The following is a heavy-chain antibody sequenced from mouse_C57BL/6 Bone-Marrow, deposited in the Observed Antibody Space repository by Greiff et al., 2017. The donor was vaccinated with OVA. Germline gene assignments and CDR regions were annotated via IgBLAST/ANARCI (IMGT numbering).Heavy chain of an antibody. V-gene: IGHV3-1*01. CDR1: GYSITSGYD. J-gene: IGHJ2*01. CDR3: ARGGSYYYGSSPFDY. Sequence: DVQLQESGPGMVKPSQSLSLTCTVTGYSITSGYDWHWIRHFPGNKLEWMGYISYSGSTNYNPSLKSRISITHDTSKNHFFLKLNSVTTEDTATYYGARGGSYYYGSSPFDYWGQGTTLTVSS. CDR2: ISYSGST. D-gene: IGHD1-1*01.